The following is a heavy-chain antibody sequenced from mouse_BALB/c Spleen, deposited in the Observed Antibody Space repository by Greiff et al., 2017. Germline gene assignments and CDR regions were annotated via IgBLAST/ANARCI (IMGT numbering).Heavy chain of an antibody. CDR2: IYPGDGDT. J-gene: IGHJ2*01. D-gene: IGHD1-2*01. Sequence: QVQLQQSGAELARPGASVKLSCKASGYTFTSYWMQWVNQRPGQGLEWIGAIYPGDGDTRYTQKFKGKATLTADKSSSTAYMQLSSLASEDSAVYYCARMGYYGNYFDYWGQGTTLTVSS. CDR1: GYTFTSYW. V-gene: IGHV1-87*01. CDR3: ARMGYYGNYFDY.